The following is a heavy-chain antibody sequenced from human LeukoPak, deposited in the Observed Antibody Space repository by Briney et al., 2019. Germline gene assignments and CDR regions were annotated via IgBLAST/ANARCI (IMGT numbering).Heavy chain of an antibody. D-gene: IGHD1-1*01. CDR3: ASSGGGTPFDY. CDR2: ISYDGSNK. J-gene: IGHJ4*02. V-gene: IGHV3-30-3*01. CDR1: GFTFSSYA. Sequence: GGSLRLSCAASGFTFSSYAMHWVRQAPGKGLEWVAVISYDGSNKYYADSVKGRFTISRDNSKNTLYLQMTSLRAEDTAVYYCASSGGGTPFDYWGQGTLVTVSA.